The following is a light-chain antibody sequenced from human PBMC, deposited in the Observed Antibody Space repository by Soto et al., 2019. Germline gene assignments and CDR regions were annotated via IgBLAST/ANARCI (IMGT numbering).Light chain of an antibody. J-gene: IGKJ4*01. V-gene: IGKV1-39*01. CDR1: QSISSY. CDR2: PAS. CDR3: QQSYSTPLT. Sequence: DIPMTQSPSSLSASVGDRVTITCRASQSISSYLEWYQLKPGKAPKLLIYPASSLQSGVPYRFSGSGSGTDFTLTISRLQPEDFATYYCQQSYSTPLTFGGGTNVDIK.